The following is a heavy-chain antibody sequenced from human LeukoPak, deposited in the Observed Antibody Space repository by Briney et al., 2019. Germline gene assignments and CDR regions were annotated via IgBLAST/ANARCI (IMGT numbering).Heavy chain of an antibody. D-gene: IGHD5-24*01. J-gene: IGHJ6*04. CDR3: XXXXMXRQXXXXXXV. CDR1: GLTFSTCG. CDR2: IRYDESAT. V-gene: IGHV3-30*02. Sequence: GGSLRLSCVASGLTFSTCGMHWVRQAPGKGLEWLTHIRYDESATYYADSVKGRFTISRENSKNTLYLQRNSLRGEDTAGYYCXXXXMXRQXXXXXXVWGKGTSVTXXS.